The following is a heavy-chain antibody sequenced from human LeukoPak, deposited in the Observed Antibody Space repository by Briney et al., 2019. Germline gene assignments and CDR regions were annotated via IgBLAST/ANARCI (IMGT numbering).Heavy chain of an antibody. CDR3: ARPSGSYYYFDY. D-gene: IGHD3-10*01. Sequence: ASVKVSCKASGYTFTSYYMHWVRQAPGQGLEWMGIINPSGGSTSYAQKFQGRVTMIRDTSTSTVYMELSSLRSEDTAVYYCARPSGSYYYFDYWGQGTLVTVSS. CDR1: GYTFTSYY. V-gene: IGHV1-46*01. CDR2: INPSGGST. J-gene: IGHJ4*02.